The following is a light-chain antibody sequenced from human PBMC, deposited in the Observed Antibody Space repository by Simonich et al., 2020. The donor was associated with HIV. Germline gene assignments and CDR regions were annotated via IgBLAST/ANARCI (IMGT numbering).Light chain of an antibody. J-gene: IGLJ3*02. V-gene: IGLV1-44*01. CDR3: SSYTSSSTWV. CDR1: GSNIGSNP. Sequence: QSVLTQPPSASGTPGQRVTISCSGGGSNIGSNPVNWYQRLPGTAPKLLIYSNYYRPSGVPDRFSGSKSGTSASLAISGLQAEDEADYYCSSYTSSSTWVFGGGTKLTVL. CDR2: SNY.